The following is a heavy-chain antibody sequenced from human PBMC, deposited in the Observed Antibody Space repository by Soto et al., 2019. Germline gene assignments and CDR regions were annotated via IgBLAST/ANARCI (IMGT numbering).Heavy chain of an antibody. D-gene: IGHD1-1*01. CDR2: INESGST. CDR3: ARGSGIVALPGELEDVKYDY. Sequence: QVQLQQWGAGLVKPSETLSLSCAVSGQSFSGHSWAWIRQPPGKGLEWIGEINESGSTYYNPSLKSRVTISTDTSKNPFSMKLSSVSAADTAAYFCARGSGIVALPGELEDVKYDYWGQGTLVNVSS. J-gene: IGHJ4*02. V-gene: IGHV4-34*01. CDR1: GQSFSGHS.